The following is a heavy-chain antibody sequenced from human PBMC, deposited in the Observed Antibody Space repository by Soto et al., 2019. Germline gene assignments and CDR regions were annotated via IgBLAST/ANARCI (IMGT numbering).Heavy chain of an antibody. V-gene: IGHV4-59*01. CDR3: ARDLMRDGYNFVDY. Sequence: PSETLSLTCTVSGGSISSYYWSWIRQPPGKGLEWIGYIYYSGSTNYNPSLKSRVTISVDTSKNQFSLKLSSVTAADTAVYYCARDLMRDGYNFVDYWGQGTLVTVSS. D-gene: IGHD5-12*01. CDR1: GGSISSYY. J-gene: IGHJ4*02. CDR2: IYYSGST.